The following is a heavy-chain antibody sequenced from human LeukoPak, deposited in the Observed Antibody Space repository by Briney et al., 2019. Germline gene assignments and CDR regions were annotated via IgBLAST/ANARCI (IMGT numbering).Heavy chain of an antibody. V-gene: IGHV3-48*03. Sequence: GGSLRLSCAASGFTFSSYEMNWVRQAPGKGLEWVSYISSGGSTIYYADSVKGRFTVSRDNAKNSLYLQMNSLIAEDTAVYYCAGSDTIGYLPREWDYWYFDLWGRSTLVTISS. CDR3: AGSDTIGYLPREWDYWYFDL. CDR1: GFTFSSYE. D-gene: IGHD3-22*01. CDR2: ISSGGSTI. J-gene: IGHJ2*01.